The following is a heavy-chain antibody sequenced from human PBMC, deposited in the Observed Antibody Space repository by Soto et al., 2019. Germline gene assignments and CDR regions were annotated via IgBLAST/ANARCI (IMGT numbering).Heavy chain of an antibody. CDR2: INHSGST. D-gene: IGHD3-3*01. J-gene: IGHJ3*02. Sequence: QVQLQQWGAGLLKPSETLSLTCAVYGGSFSGYYWSWIRQPPGKGLEWIGEINHSGSTNYNPSLKRRVTISVDTSKNQFSLKLSSVTAADTAVYYCARGALITIFGVGRDAFDIWGQGTMVTVSS. CDR1: GGSFSGYY. CDR3: ARGALITIFGVGRDAFDI. V-gene: IGHV4-34*01.